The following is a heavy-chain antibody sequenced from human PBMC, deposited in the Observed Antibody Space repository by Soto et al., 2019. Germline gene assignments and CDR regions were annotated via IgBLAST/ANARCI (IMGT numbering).Heavy chain of an antibody. Sequence: QVHLVQSGAEVKKPGSSVKVSCKASGGTFSSYAISWVRQAPGQGLEWMGGIIPIFGTANYAQKFQGRVTSPADESTSTAYLELSSLRSEDTAVYYCARHKKDRYGPPYFDYWGQGTLVTVSS. CDR3: ARHKKDRYGPPYFDY. J-gene: IGHJ4*02. V-gene: IGHV1-69*12. CDR1: GGTFSSYA. D-gene: IGHD5-18*01. CDR2: IIPIFGTA.